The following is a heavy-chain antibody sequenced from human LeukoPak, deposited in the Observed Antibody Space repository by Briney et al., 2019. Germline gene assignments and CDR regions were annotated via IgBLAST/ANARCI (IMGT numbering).Heavy chain of an antibody. CDR2: IYYSGST. CDR1: GGSISSSSYY. D-gene: IGHD6-13*01. V-gene: IGHV4-39*01. J-gene: IGHJ4*02. CDR3: ARRVAAAGTNYFDY. Sequence: PSEALSLTRTVSGGSISSSSYYWGWIRQPPGKGLGWIGSIYYSGSTYYNPSLKSRVTISVDTSKNQFSLKLSSVTAADTAVYYCARRVAAAGTNYFDYWGQGTLVTVSS.